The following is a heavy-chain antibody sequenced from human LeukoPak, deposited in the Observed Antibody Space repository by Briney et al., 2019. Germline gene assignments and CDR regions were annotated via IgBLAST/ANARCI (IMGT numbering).Heavy chain of an antibody. J-gene: IGHJ4*02. CDR1: GFTFSSYS. D-gene: IGHD5-18*01. CDR2: ISSSSSTI. Sequence: GGSLRLSCAASGFTFSSYSMNWVRQAPGKGLEWVSYISSSSSTIYYADSVKGRFTISRDNAKNSLYLQMNSLRAEDTAVYYCARDGNLNVDTAMAARWGQGTLVTVSS. CDR3: ARDGNLNVDTAMAAR. V-gene: IGHV3-48*04.